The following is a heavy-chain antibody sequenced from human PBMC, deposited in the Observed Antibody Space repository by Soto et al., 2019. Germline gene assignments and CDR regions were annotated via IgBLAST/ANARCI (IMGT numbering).Heavy chain of an antibody. CDR1: GGSIREYF. Sequence: PSETLSLTCTVSGGSIREYFWTWIRQPPGKGLEWIGYIYYSGRTNYNPSLKSRVSISVDTSKNHFSLQLRSVTAADTAVYYCARVGGDDFGDSGGFDYWGQGTLVTVSS. CDR3: ARVGGDDFGDSGGFDY. D-gene: IGHD4-17*01. V-gene: IGHV4-59*01. J-gene: IGHJ4*02. CDR2: IYYSGRT.